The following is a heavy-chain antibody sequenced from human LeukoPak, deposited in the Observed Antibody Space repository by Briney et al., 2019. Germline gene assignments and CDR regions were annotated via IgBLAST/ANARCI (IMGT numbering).Heavy chain of an antibody. V-gene: IGHV4-39*07. CDR2: IYYSGNT. D-gene: IGHD5-18*01. J-gene: IGHJ4*02. CDR3: ARVEDTAMVNDY. CDR1: TDSIRSSSYY. Sequence: KTSETLSLTCTLSTDSIRSSSYYWGWIRQPPGKGPEWIGSIYYSGNTYYNPSLKSRVTISVDTSKNQFSLKLSSVTAADTAVYYCARVEDTAMVNDYWGQGTLVTVSS.